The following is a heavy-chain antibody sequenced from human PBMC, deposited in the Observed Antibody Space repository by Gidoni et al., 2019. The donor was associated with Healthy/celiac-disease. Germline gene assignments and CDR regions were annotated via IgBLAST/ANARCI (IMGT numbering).Heavy chain of an antibody. CDR2: IWYDGSNK. D-gene: IGHD4-4*01. J-gene: IGHJ6*02. CDR3: ARDLNDYSNFYYYYGMDV. CDR1: GVTFSSYG. V-gene: IGHV3-33*01. Sequence: QVQLVESGGGVVQPGRSLRRSCAASGVTFSSYGMHWVRQAAGKGLEWVAVIWYDGSNKYYTDSVKGRFTISRDNSKNTLYLQMNSLRAEDTAVYYCARDLNDYSNFYYYYGMDVWGQGTTVTVSS.